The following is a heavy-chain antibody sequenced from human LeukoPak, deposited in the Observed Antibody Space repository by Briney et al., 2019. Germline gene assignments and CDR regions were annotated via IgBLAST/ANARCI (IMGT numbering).Heavy chain of an antibody. CDR1: GFTFSSYA. V-gene: IGHV3-23*01. Sequence: GGSLRLSCATSGFTFSSYAMSWVRQAPGKGLEWVSAISGSGGSTYYADSVKGRFTISRDNSKNTLYLQMNSLRAEDTAVYYCAKATNVVVPAAPKNGFDPWGQGTLVTVSS. CDR3: AKATNVVVPAAPKNGFDP. D-gene: IGHD2-2*01. CDR2: ISGSGGST. J-gene: IGHJ5*02.